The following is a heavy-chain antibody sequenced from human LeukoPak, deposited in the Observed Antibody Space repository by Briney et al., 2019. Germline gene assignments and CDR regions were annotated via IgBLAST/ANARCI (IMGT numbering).Heavy chain of an antibody. CDR1: HYSISSGYH. V-gene: IGHV4-38-2*02. D-gene: IGHD4-17*01. CDR2: IYRSGST. J-gene: IGHJ3*02. CDR3: ARESTTVTTFDI. Sequence: PSETLSLTCTVSHYSISSGYHWGWIRKPPGKGLEWIGNIYRSGSTYYNPSLKSRVTMSVDTSKNQFSLKLSSVTAADTAVYYCARESTTVTTFDIWGQGTLVTVSS.